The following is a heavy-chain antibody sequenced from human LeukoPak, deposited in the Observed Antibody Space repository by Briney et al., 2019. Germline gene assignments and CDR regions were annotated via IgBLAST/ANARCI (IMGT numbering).Heavy chain of an antibody. J-gene: IGHJ4*02. Sequence: PGGSLRLSCAAYGFTFEDYALHWARQAPGKGLEWVSGISWNSGSIGYADSVKGRFTISRDNAKNSLYLQMNSLRAEDMALYDCPKDIGPRMTTVTQFDYWGQGTLVTVSS. D-gene: IGHD4-17*01. CDR1: GFTFEDYA. CDR3: PKDIGPRMTTVTQFDY. CDR2: ISWNSGSI. V-gene: IGHV3-9*03.